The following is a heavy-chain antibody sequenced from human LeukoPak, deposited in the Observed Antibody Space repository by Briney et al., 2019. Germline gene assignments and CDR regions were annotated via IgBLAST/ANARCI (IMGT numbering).Heavy chain of an antibody. CDR2: IYYSGST. CDR1: GGSISSGNYY. CDR3: ARHWPGAAAGHFDY. J-gene: IGHJ4*02. D-gene: IGHD6-13*01. V-gene: IGHV4-39*01. Sequence: PSETLSLTCTVSGGSISSGNYYWSWIRQHPGKGLEWIGSIYYSGSTYYNPSLKSRVTISVDTSKNQFSLKLSSVTAADTAVYYCARHWPGAAAGHFDYWGQGTLVTVSS.